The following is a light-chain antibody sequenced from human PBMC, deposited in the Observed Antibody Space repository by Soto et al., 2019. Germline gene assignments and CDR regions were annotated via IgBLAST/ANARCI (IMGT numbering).Light chain of an antibody. V-gene: IGLV2-8*01. J-gene: IGLJ1*01. CDR1: SSDVGGYNY. Sequence: QSALTQPPSASGSPGQPVTISCTGTSSDVGGYNYVSWYQQHPGKAPKLMIYEVSKRPSGVPDRFSGSKSGNTASLTVSGLQAEDEADYYCSSYEGSNTFVFGTGTKVTVL. CDR2: EVS. CDR3: SSYEGSNTFV.